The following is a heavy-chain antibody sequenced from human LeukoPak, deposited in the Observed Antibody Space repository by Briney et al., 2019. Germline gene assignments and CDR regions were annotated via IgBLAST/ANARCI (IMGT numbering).Heavy chain of an antibody. CDR1: GFTFDDYA. Sequence: GGSLRLSCAASGFTFDDYAMHWVRQAPGKGLEWVSGISWDGGDIYFADSVKGRFSISRDNAKNSLYLQMNSLRVEDTAVYYCAKDLYRAVAGHTDYWGQGTLVTVSS. CDR2: ISWDGGDI. D-gene: IGHD6-13*01. J-gene: IGHJ4*02. V-gene: IGHV3-9*01. CDR3: AKDLYRAVAGHTDY.